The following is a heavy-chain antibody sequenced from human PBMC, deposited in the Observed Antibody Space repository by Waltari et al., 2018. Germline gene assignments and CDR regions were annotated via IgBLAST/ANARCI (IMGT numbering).Heavy chain of an antibody. J-gene: IGHJ4*02. CDR1: GFTFSDNW. V-gene: IGHV3-74*01. Sequence: EVKLVESGGGLVQPGGSLILSCAASGFTFSDNWMHWVRQAPGKGLVWVSRRNSDANIKDYADSVKGRFTISRDNAENTLYLQMNSLRIEDTAIYYCVRGSSGWYGTDFWGQGTLVTVSS. CDR3: VRGSSGWYGTDF. CDR2: RNSDANIK. D-gene: IGHD6-19*01.